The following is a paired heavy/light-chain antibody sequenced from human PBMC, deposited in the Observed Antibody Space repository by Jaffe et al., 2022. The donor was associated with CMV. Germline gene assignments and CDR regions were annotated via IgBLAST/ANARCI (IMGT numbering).Heavy chain of an antibody. CDR1: GFTFDDYA. J-gene: IGHJ4*02. Sequence: EVQLVESGGSVVQPGGSLRLSCVASGFTFDDYAMHWVRQPPGKGLEWVSGITWNSSPIGYADSVRGRIAISRDNAKNSLYLQMTSLRPEDTAFYYCAKGSGWSAPDFWGQGTLVTVSS. D-gene: IGHD2-15*01. CDR2: ITWNSSPI. CDR3: AKGSGWSAPDF. V-gene: IGHV3-9*01.
Light chain of an antibody. CDR1: QSVSSNY. J-gene: IGKJ1*01. Sequence: IVLTQSPGTLSLSPGERATLSCRASQSVSSNYLAWFQQKPGQAPRLLIFGASNRATGIPDRFSGSGSGTDFTLTISRLEPEDFAVYYCQQYSSSPWTFGQGTKVEIK. CDR2: GAS. CDR3: QQYSSSPWT. V-gene: IGKV3-20*01.